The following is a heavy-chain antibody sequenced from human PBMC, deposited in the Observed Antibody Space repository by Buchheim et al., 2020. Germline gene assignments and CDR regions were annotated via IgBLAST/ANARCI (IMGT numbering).Heavy chain of an antibody. Sequence: EVQLVESGGGLVQPGGSLRLSCAASGFSFSTSWMHWVRQAPGKGLVWVSRINSDGSGTIYADSVKGRFTISRDNAKNTLFLQMNSLRAEDTAIYYCTRDRTSGSYDYWGQGTL. CDR3: TRDRTSGSYDY. CDR1: GFSFSTSW. V-gene: IGHV3-74*01. J-gene: IGHJ4*02. D-gene: IGHD3-10*01. CDR2: INSDGSGT.